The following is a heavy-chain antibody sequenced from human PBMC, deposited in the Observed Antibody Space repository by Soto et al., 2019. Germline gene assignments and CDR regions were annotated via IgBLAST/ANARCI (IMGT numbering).Heavy chain of an antibody. CDR1: GGSISSCGYS. J-gene: IGHJ4*02. CDR2: IYHSGST. Sequence: SETLSLTCAVPGGSISSCGYSWSWIRQPPGKGLEWIGYIYHSGSTYYNPSLKSRVTISVDRSKNQFSLKLGSVTAADTAVYYCARGPPVGRWGQGTLVTVSS. V-gene: IGHV4-30-2*01. CDR3: ARGPPVGR.